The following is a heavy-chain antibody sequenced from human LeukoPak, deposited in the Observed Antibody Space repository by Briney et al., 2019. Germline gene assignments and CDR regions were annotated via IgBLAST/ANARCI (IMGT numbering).Heavy chain of an antibody. J-gene: IGHJ6*02. V-gene: IGHV1-8*01. CDR2: MNPNSGNT. CDR1: GYTFTSYD. Sequence: ASVKVSCKASGYTFTSYDINWVRQATGQGLEWMGWMNPNSGNTGYAQKFQGRVTMTGNTSTSTAYMELSSLRSEDTAVYYCARRTSGWYAGYYYGMDVWGQGTTVTVSS. CDR3: ARRTSGWYAGYYYGMDV. D-gene: IGHD6-19*01.